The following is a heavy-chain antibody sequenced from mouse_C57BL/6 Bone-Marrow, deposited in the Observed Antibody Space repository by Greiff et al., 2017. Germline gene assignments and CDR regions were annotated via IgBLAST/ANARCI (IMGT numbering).Heavy chain of an antibody. J-gene: IGHJ2*01. V-gene: IGHV1-53*01. D-gene: IGHD1-1*01. CDR1: GYTFTSYW. CDR3: ARRVYSYGSRWDYFDY. CDR2: INPSNGGT. Sequence: QVQLQQPGTELVKPGASVKLSCKASGYTFTSYWMHWVKQRPGQGLEWIGNINPSNGGTNYNEKFKSKATLTVDKSSSTAYMQLSSLTSEDAAVYYCARRVYSYGSRWDYFDYWGQGTTLTVS.